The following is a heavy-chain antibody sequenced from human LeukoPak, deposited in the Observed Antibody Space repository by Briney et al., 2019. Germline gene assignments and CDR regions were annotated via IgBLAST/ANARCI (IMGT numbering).Heavy chain of an antibody. CDR1: GYTFTGYY. J-gene: IGHJ4*02. D-gene: IGHD2-15*01. CDR2: INPNSGGT. CDR3: ARASSVAQKPARLDY. Sequence: ASVKVSCKASGYTFTGYYMHWVRQAPGRGLEWMGWINPNSGGTNYAQKFQGRVTMTRDTSISTAYMELSRLRSDDTAVYYCARASSVAQKPARLDYWGQGTLVTVSS. V-gene: IGHV1-2*02.